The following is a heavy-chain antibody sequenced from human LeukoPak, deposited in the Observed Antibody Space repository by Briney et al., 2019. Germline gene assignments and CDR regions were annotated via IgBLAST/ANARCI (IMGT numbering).Heavy chain of an antibody. CDR2: IYPGDSDT. V-gene: IGHV5-51*01. D-gene: IGHD5-24*01. CDR3: ARLGLRGRDGYTPFDY. Sequence: HGESLKISCKGSGYSFTSYWIGWVRQMPGKGLEWMGIIYPGDSDTRYSPSFQGQVTISADKSISTAFLQWSSLKASDTAMYYCARLGLRGRDGYTPFDYWGQGTLVTVSS. J-gene: IGHJ4*02. CDR1: GYSFTSYW.